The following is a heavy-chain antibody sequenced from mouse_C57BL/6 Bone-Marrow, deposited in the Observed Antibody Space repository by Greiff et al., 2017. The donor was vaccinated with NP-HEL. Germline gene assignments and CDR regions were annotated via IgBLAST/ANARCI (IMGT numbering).Heavy chain of an antibody. J-gene: IGHJ3*01. Sequence: VQLQQSGAELVRPGASVKLSCTASGFNIKDDYMHWVKQRPEQGLEWIGWIDPENGDTEYASKFQGKATITADTSSNTAYLHLSSLTSEDTAVYYCTTGWFAYWGQGTLVTVSA. CDR2: IDPENGDT. V-gene: IGHV14-4*01. CDR1: GFNIKDDY. CDR3: TTGWFAY.